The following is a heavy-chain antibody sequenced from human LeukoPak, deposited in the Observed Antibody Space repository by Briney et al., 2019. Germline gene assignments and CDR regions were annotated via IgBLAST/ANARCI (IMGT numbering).Heavy chain of an antibody. CDR3: AKGSSRYYDSSGYHFDY. V-gene: IGHV3-30*02. Sequence: PGGSLRLSCAASGFTFSDYYMSWIRQAPGKGLEWVAFIRYDGSNKYYADSVKGRFTISRDNSKNTLYLQMNSLRAEDTAVDYCAKGSSRYYDSSGYHFDYWGQGTLVTVSS. CDR1: GFTFSDYY. J-gene: IGHJ4*02. D-gene: IGHD3-22*01. CDR2: IRYDGSNK.